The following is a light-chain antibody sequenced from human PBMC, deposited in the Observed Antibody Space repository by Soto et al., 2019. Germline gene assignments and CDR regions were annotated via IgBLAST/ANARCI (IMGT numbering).Light chain of an antibody. CDR2: AAS. J-gene: IGKJ3*01. CDR3: QQVNSYPLLT. V-gene: IGKV1-9*01. Sequence: DIQITQSPSTLSASLGDRVTICCRASQGIGFYLAWYQQKPGNAPKLLIYAASTLQSGVPSRFRGSGSGTNFTLTISSLQPEDFATYYCQQVNSYPLLTVGPGAKVDIK. CDR1: QGIGFY.